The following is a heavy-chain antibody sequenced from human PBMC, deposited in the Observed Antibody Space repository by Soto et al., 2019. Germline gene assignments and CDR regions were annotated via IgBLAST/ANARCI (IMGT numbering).Heavy chain of an antibody. CDR2: IYHSGST. J-gene: IGHJ4*02. D-gene: IGHD2-21*01. CDR3: ARDGCGGDCYDY. CDR1: GGSISSGGYS. Sequence: SETLSLTCAVSGGSISSGGYSWSWIRQPPGKGLEWIGYIYHSGSTYYNPSLKSRVTISVDRSKNQFSLKLSSVTAADTAVYYCARDGCGGDCYDYWGQGTLVTSPQ. V-gene: IGHV4-30-2*01.